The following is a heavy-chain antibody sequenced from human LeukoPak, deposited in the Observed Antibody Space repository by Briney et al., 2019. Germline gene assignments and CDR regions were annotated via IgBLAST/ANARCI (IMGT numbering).Heavy chain of an antibody. J-gene: IGHJ4*02. CDR2: INHSGST. CDR1: GGSFSGYY. Sequence: PSETLSLTCAVYGGSFSGYYWSWTRQPPGKGLEWIGEINHSGSTNYNPSLKSRVTIPVDTSKNQFSLKLSSVTAADTAVYYCARTAEITMTYYFNYWSQGTLVTVSS. CDR3: ARTAEITMTYYFNY. V-gene: IGHV4-34*01. D-gene: IGHD3-22*01.